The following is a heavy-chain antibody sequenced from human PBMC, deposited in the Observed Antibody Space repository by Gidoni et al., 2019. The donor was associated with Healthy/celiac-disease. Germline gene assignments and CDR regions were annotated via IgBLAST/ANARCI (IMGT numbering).Heavy chain of an antibody. D-gene: IGHD1-26*01. J-gene: IGHJ5*02. CDR1: GGSISSYY. CDR3: ARAVPIVGATSWFDP. CDR2: IYYSGST. Sequence: QVQLQESGPGLVKHSETLSLTCTVSGGSISSYYWSWIRQPPGKGLEWIGYIYYSGSTNYNPSLKSRVTISVDTSKNQFSLKLSSVTAADTAVYYCARAVPIVGATSWFDPWGQGTLVTVSS. V-gene: IGHV4-59*01.